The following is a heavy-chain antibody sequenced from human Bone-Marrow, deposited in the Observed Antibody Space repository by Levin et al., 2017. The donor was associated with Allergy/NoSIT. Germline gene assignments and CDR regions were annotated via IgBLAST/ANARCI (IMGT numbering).Heavy chain of an antibody. CDR1: GGSFSGYY. Sequence: TSETLSLTCAVYGGSFSGYYWSWIRQPPGKGLEWIGEINHSGSTNYNPSLKSRVTISVDTSKNQFSLKLSSVTAADTAVYYCARERSLTGYYAEAFDIWGQGTMVTVSS. CDR2: INHSGST. J-gene: IGHJ3*02. V-gene: IGHV4-34*01. D-gene: IGHD3-9*01. CDR3: ARERSLTGYYAEAFDI.